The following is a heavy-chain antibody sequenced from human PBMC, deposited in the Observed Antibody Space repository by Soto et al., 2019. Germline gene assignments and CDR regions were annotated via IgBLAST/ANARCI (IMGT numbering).Heavy chain of an antibody. CDR2: IIPIFGTA. V-gene: IGHV1-69*01. Sequence: QVQLVQSGAEVKKPGSSVKVSCKASGGTFSSYAISWVRQAPGQGLEWMGGIIPIFGTANYAQKFQGRVMITADESTSTAYMELSSLRSEDTAVYYCARKGGYSYGYNYYYGMDVWGQGTTVTVSS. D-gene: IGHD5-18*01. CDR3: ARKGGYSYGYNYYYGMDV. J-gene: IGHJ6*02. CDR1: GGTFSSYA.